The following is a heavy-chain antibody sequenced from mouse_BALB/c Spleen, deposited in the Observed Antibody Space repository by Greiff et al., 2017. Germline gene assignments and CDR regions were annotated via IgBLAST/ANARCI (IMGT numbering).Heavy chain of an antibody. J-gene: IGHJ4*01. CDR1: GYTFTSYY. CDR2: INPSNGGT. CDR3: TSNWVAMDY. Sequence: QVQLQQSGAELVKPGASVKLSCKASGYTFTSYYMYWVKQRPGQGLEWIGEINPSNGGTNFNEKFKSKATLTVDKSSSTAYMQLSSLTSEDSAVYYCTSNWVAMDYWGQGTSVTVSA. V-gene: IGHV1S81*02. D-gene: IGHD4-1*01.